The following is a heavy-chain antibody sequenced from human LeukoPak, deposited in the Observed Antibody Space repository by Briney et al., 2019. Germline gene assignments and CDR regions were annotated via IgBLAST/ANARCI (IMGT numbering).Heavy chain of an antibody. Sequence: PSETLSLTCAVYGGSFSGYYWSWIRQPPGKGLEWIGEINHSGSTNYNPSLKSRVTISVDTSKNQFSLKLSSVTGADTAVYYCARGLSGSGSWGQGTLVTVSS. J-gene: IGHJ5*02. CDR1: GGSFSGYY. D-gene: IGHD3-10*01. CDR3: ARGLSGSGS. CDR2: INHSGST. V-gene: IGHV4-34*01.